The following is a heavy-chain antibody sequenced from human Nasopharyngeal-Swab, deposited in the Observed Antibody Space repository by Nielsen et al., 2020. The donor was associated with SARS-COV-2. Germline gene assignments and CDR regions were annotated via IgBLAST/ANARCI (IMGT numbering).Heavy chain of an antibody. CDR1: GFTFNNYI. Sequence: GESLKISCEASGFTFNNYIMTWVRQAPGTGLKWVSSISSSSSYIYYADSVKGRFTISRDNAKNSLYLQMNSLRAEDTAVYYCARDVGVTTAYYFDYWGQGTLVTVSS. D-gene: IGHD2-21*02. CDR3: ARDVGVTTAYYFDY. CDR2: ISSSSSYI. V-gene: IGHV3-21*01. J-gene: IGHJ4*02.